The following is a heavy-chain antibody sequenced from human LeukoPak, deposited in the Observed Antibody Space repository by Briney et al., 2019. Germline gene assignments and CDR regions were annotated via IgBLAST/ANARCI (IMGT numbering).Heavy chain of an antibody. D-gene: IGHD3-3*01. Sequence: ASVKVSCKASGYTVTNYYIHWVRQAPGQGLEWMGIINPSGGSPTYAQNFQGRVTMTRDTSTSTVYMELSSLRSEDTAVYYCARNYDGGWFDPWGQGTLVTVSP. CDR1: GYTVTNYY. V-gene: IGHV1-46*01. J-gene: IGHJ5*02. CDR2: INPSGGSP. CDR3: ARNYDGGWFDP.